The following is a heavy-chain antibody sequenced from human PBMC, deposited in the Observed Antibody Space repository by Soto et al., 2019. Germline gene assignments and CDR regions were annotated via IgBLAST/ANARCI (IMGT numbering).Heavy chain of an antibody. V-gene: IGHV1-69*12. D-gene: IGHD6-6*01. Sequence: QVQLVQSGAEVKKPGSSVKVSCKASGGTFSSYAISWVRQAPGQGLEWMGGIIPIFGTANYAQKFQGRVTITGDEYTSTAYMELSSLRSEDTAVYYCARVRAARPQEYYYGIDVWGQGTTVTVSS. J-gene: IGHJ6*02. CDR1: GGTFSSYA. CDR3: ARVRAARPQEYYYGIDV. CDR2: IIPIFGTA.